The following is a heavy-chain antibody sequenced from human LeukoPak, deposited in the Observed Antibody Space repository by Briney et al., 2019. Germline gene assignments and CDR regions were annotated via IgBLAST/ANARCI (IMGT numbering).Heavy chain of an antibody. V-gene: IGHV4-4*07. CDR1: GDSMSSYY. CDR3: ARGADSSGYYSIFYFDY. CDR2: IHTSWTT. D-gene: IGHD3-22*01. Sequence: SETLSLTCTVSGDSMSSYYWSFIRQPAGKGLEWIGRIHTSWTTYYNPSLKSRITMSVDTSRNQFSLKLSSVTAADTAVYYCARGADSSGYYSIFYFDYWGQGTLVTVSS. J-gene: IGHJ4*02.